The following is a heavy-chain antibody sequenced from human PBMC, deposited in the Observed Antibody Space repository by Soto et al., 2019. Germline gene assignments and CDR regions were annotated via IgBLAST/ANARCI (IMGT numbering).Heavy chain of an antibody. CDR2: INAGNGNT. D-gene: IGHD1-26*01. CDR3: ARDLTSRATENYYYGMDV. J-gene: IGHJ6*02. CDR1: GYTFTSYA. Sequence: ASVKVSCKASGYTFTSYAMHWVRQAPGQRLEWMGWINAGNGNTKYSQKFQGWVTMTRDTSISTAYMELSRLRSDDTAVYYCARDLTSRATENYYYGMDVWGQGTTVTVSS. V-gene: IGHV1-3*01.